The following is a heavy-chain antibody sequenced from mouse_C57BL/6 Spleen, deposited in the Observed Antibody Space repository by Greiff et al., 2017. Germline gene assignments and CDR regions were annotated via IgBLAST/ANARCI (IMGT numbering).Heavy chain of an antibody. Sequence: EVHLVESEGGLVQPGSSMKLSCTASGFTFSDYYMAWVRQVPEKGLEWVANINYDGSSTYYLDALKSRFIISRDNAKNILYLQMSSLKSEDTATYYCARSSITTDAMDYWGQGTSVTVSS. CDR1: GFTFSDYY. CDR2: INYDGSST. CDR3: ARSSITTDAMDY. J-gene: IGHJ4*01. V-gene: IGHV5-16*01. D-gene: IGHD1-1*01.